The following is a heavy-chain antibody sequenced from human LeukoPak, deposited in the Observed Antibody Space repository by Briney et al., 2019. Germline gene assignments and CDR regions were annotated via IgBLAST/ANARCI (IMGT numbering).Heavy chain of an antibody. CDR1: GGSISSGSYY. V-gene: IGHV4-61*02. D-gene: IGHD6-6*01. CDR2: IYTSGST. Sequence: SQTMSLTCTVSGGSISSGSYYWSWIRQPAGKGMEWIGRIYTSGSTNYNPSLKSRVTISVDTSQNQFSLKLSSVTAADTAVYYGASGLGSSSVNWFDPWGQGSLVTVSS. CDR3: ASGLGSSSVNWFDP. J-gene: IGHJ5*02.